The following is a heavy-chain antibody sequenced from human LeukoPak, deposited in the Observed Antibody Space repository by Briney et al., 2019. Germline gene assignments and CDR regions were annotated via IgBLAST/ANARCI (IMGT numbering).Heavy chain of an antibody. J-gene: IGHJ3*02. CDR1: GGSFSSGAYY. CDR2: IYYIGST. D-gene: IGHD3-10*01. CDR3: ARDSMVRGFLSAFDI. V-gene: IGHV4-30-4*08. Sequence: SETLSLTCTVSGGSFSSGAYYWSWIRPPPGEGLEWIGYIYYIGSTYYNPSLKSRVIISVDTSKNQFSLKLSSVTAADTAVYYCARDSMVRGFLSAFDIWGQGTMVTVSS.